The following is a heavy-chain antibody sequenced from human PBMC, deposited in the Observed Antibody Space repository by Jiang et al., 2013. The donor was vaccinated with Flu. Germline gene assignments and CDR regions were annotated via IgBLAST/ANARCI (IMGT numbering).Heavy chain of an antibody. CDR3: VYWGPRPSCISGDCHLFLLH. J-gene: IGHJ4*02. Sequence: TTQTLTLTCTFSGFSLSTSGVAVGWLRQPPGKALEWLALIYWDGDRRYSPSLKSRLTITKDNSKNLVALTMTTVYPVDTATYYCVYWGPRPSCISGDCHLFLLHWGPGTLVTVFS. V-gene: IGHV2-5*02. CDR2: IYWDGDR. D-gene: IGHD2-21*01. CDR1: GFSLSTSGVA.